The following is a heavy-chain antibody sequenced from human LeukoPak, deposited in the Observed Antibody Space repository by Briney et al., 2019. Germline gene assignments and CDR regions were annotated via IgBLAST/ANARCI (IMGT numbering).Heavy chain of an antibody. Sequence: GGSLRLSCAASGFTFSNFGMHWVRQAPGQGLEWVVFIRSDGSTKYYADSVKGRFTISRDNSKNTLYLQMNSLRAEDTAVYYCARALVRAFDIWGQGTMVTVSS. CDR1: GFTFSNFG. CDR2: IRSDGSTK. V-gene: IGHV3-30*02. CDR3: ARALVRAFDI. J-gene: IGHJ3*02. D-gene: IGHD4/OR15-4a*01.